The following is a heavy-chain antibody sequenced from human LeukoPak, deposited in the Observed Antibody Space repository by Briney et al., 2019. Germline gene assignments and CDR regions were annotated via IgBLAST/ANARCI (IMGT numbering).Heavy chain of an antibody. Sequence: PGGSLRLPCAASGFTFSNAWMSWVRQAPGKGLEWVGRIKSKTDGGTTDYAAPVKGRFTISRDDSKNTLYLQMNSLKTEDTAVYYCTTEICSSTSCSGDYWGQGTLVTVSS. D-gene: IGHD2-2*01. CDR1: GFTFSNAW. CDR2: IKSKTDGGTT. J-gene: IGHJ4*02. V-gene: IGHV3-15*01. CDR3: TTEICSSTSCSGDY.